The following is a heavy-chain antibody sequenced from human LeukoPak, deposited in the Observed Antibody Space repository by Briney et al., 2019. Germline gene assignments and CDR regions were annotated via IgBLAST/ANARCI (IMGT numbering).Heavy chain of an antibody. D-gene: IGHD3-10*01. CDR3: ARDRDGGPSYYYGMDV. CDR2: IYYSGST. CDR1: GGSVSSGSYY. V-gene: IGHV4-61*01. Sequence: PSETLSLTCTVSGGSVSSGSYYWRWIRQPPGKGLEWIGYIYYSGSTNYNPSLKSRVTISVDTSKNQFSLKLSSVTAADTAVYYCARDRDGGPSYYYGMDVWGQGTTVTVSS. J-gene: IGHJ6*02.